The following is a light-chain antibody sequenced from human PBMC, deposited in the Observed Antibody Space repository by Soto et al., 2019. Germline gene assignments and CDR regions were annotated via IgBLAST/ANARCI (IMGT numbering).Light chain of an antibody. J-gene: IGKJ2*01. CDR1: QSISDW. Sequence: DIQMTQSPSTLSASVGDRVTITCRASQSISDWLAWYQQTPGKAPKLLIYKASSLQSGVPSRFSGSRSGTEFTLTISSLQPDDFATCYCQQYNSYPYTFGQGTKLEIK. CDR2: KAS. CDR3: QQYNSYPYT. V-gene: IGKV1-5*03.